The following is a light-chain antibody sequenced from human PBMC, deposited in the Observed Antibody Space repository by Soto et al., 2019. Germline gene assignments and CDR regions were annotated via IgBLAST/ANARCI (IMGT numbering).Light chain of an antibody. Sequence: DIQMTQSPSSLSASVGDRVTITCRASESIARHLNWYQQRPGKAPKLLIYAASTLQNGVPSRFHGGGSGTDFTLPISNLQPEDFATYYCQQNYSTLSITFGQGTRLEIK. CDR2: AAS. CDR1: ESIARH. J-gene: IGKJ5*01. CDR3: QQNYSTLSIT. V-gene: IGKV1-39*01.